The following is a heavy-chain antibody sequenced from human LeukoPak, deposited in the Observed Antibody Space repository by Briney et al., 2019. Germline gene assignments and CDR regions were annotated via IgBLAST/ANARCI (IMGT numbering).Heavy chain of an antibody. D-gene: IGHD3-22*01. V-gene: IGHV1-18*01. CDR1: GYTYTSYG. CDR2: ISAYNGNT. Sequence: SVKVSCKASGYTYTSYGIRWVRQAPGQGLEWMGWISAYNGNTNYAQKLQGRVTMTTDTSTSIAYMELRSLRSDDTAVYYCARMRYDSSGYFDFDYWGQGTLVTVSS. J-gene: IGHJ4*02. CDR3: ARMRYDSSGYFDFDY.